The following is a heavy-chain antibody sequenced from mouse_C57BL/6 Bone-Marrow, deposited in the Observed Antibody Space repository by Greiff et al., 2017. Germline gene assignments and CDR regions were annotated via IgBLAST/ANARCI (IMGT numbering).Heavy chain of an antibody. J-gene: IGHJ1*03. CDR3: ARPYYSNDWYFDV. CDR2: IYPGSGSP. V-gene: IGHV1-55*01. D-gene: IGHD2-5*01. CDR1: GYTFTRYW. Sequence: QVQLKQPGAALVKPGASVTMSCKASGYTFTRYWITWVKQRPGQGLEWIGDIYPGSGSPNYNEKFKSKATLTVDTSSSTAYMQRSSLTSEDSAVYYCARPYYSNDWYFDVWGTGTTVTVSS.